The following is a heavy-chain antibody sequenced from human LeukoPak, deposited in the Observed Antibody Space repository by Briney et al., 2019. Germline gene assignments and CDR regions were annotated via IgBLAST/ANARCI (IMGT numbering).Heavy chain of an antibody. Sequence: ASVKVSCKVSGYTLTELSMHWVRQAPGKGLEWMGGFDPEDGETIYAQKFQGRVTMTEDTSTDTAYMELSSLRSEDTAVYYCATGLCPGGDCYYYYYYGMDVWGQGTTVTVSS. D-gene: IGHD2-21*02. CDR1: GYTLTELS. J-gene: IGHJ6*02. CDR2: FDPEDGET. V-gene: IGHV1-24*01. CDR3: ATGLCPGGDCYYYYYYGMDV.